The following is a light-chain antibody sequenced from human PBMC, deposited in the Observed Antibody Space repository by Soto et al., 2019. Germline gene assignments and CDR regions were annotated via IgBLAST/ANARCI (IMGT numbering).Light chain of an antibody. J-gene: IGKJ1*01. V-gene: IGKV3-11*01. CDR2: DVS. CDR3: QQYNNWPRT. CDR1: QSVSNS. Sequence: ESVSTQSPATLSLSPGERVTLSCRASQSVSNSLAWYQQKPGQPPRLLIYDVSNRATGIPARFSGSGSGTDFTLTISSLEPEDFAVYYCQQYNNWPRTFGQGTNVDIK.